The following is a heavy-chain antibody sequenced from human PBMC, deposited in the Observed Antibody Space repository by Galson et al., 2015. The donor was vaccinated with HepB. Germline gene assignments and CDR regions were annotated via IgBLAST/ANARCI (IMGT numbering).Heavy chain of an antibody. J-gene: IGHJ4*02. D-gene: IGHD6-13*01. Sequence: SVKVSCKASGYTFTSYYMHWVRQAPGQGLEWMGIINPSDGRTTYAQEFQGRVTMTRDTSTSTVYMELSSLRSEDTAVYYCARQEIAAAVDYWGQGTLVTVSS. V-gene: IGHV1-46*01. CDR2: INPSDGRT. CDR3: ARQEIAAAVDY. CDR1: GYTFTSYY.